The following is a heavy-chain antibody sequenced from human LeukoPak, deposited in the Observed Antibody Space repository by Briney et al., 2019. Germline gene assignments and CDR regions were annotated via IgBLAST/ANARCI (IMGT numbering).Heavy chain of an antibody. CDR1: GFTFSSHS. V-gene: IGHV3-48*01. Sequence: GGSLRLSCAASGFTFSSHSMNWVRQAPGKGLEWVSYISSSINTIYHADSVKGRFTISRDNAKNSLYLQMNSLRAEDTAVYYCARVRGSYYLDYWGQGTLVTVSS. J-gene: IGHJ4*02. D-gene: IGHD1-26*01. CDR2: ISSSINTI. CDR3: ARVRGSYYLDY.